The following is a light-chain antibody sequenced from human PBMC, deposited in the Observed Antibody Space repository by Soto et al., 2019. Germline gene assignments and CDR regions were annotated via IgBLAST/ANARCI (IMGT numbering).Light chain of an antibody. CDR1: SSDVGGYNY. Sequence: QSVLTQPASVSGSPGQSITFSCTGTSSDVGGYNYVSWYQQHPGKAPKLMIYEVNNRPSGVSIRFSGSKSGNTASLTISGLQAEDEADYYCSSYTSSSIVVFGGGTKVTVL. J-gene: IGLJ2*01. V-gene: IGLV2-14*01. CDR3: SSYTSSSIVV. CDR2: EVN.